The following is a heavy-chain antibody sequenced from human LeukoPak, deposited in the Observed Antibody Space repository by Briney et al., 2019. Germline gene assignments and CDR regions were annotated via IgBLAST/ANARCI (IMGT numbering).Heavy chain of an antibody. V-gene: IGHV3-53*01. CDR1: GFTVSSNY. CDR3: ARGSATYYDSSGYYYVGAYFQH. CDR2: IYSGGST. Sequence: GGSLRLSCAASGFTVSSNYMSWVRQAPGKGLEWVSVIYSGGSTYYADSVKGRFTISRDNSKNTLYLRMNSLRAEDTAVYYCARGSATYYDSSGYYYVGAYFQHWGQGTLVTVSS. J-gene: IGHJ1*01. D-gene: IGHD3-22*01.